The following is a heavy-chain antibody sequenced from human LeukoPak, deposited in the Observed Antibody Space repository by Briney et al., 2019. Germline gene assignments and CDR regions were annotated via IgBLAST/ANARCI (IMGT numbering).Heavy chain of an antibody. J-gene: IGHJ6*03. Sequence: GGSLRLSCAASGFAFSSYSMNWVRQAPGKGLEWVSSISSSSSYIYYVDSVKGRFTISRDNAKNSLYLQMNSLRAEDTAVYYCARGSRWLQPPYYYYMDVWGKGTTVTVSS. D-gene: IGHD5-24*01. CDR1: GFAFSSYS. CDR3: ARGSRWLQPPYYYYMDV. CDR2: ISSSSSYI. V-gene: IGHV3-21*01.